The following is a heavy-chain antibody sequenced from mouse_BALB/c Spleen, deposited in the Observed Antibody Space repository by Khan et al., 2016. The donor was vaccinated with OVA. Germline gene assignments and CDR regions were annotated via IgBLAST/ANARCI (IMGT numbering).Heavy chain of an antibody. V-gene: IGHV7-3*02. CDR1: GFTFSDYY. D-gene: IGHD1-2*01. CDR2: IRKKASGYTT. CDR3: ARVDYGYGFAY. Sequence: EVELVESGGGLVEPGGSLRLSCATSGFTFSDYYMSWVRQPPGKALEWLGFIRKKASGYTTEYSATVKGRFTISGEKSTSILKRQRNSRRAEVGATYYCARVDYGYGFAYWGQGTLVTVSA. J-gene: IGHJ3*01.